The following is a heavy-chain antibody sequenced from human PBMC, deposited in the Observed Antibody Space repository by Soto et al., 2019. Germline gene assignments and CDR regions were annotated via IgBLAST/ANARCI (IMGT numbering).Heavy chain of an antibody. CDR2: IYHSGST. D-gene: IGHD2-21*01. CDR3: ARESLWPSHYMDV. V-gene: IGHV4-4*02. Sequence: PSETLSLTCAVSSGSISSSNWWSWVRQPPGKGLEWIGEIYHSGSTNYNPSLKSRVTISVDKSKNQFSLELNSVTAADTAVYYCARESLWPSHYMDVWGKGTTVTVSS. J-gene: IGHJ6*03. CDR1: SGSISSSNW.